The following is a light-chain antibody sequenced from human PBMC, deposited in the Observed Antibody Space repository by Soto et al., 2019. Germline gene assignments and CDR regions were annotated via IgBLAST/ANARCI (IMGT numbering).Light chain of an antibody. CDR1: RSNIGAGYD. V-gene: IGLV1-40*01. J-gene: IGLJ1*01. CDR2: GNS. CDR3: QSYDSSLSGSGV. Sequence: QSVLTHPPSVSGAPGQRVTISCTGSRSNIGAGYDVHWYQQLPGTAPKLLIYGNSNRPSGVPDRFSGSKSGTSASLAITGLQAEDESDYYCQSYDSSLSGSGVFGTGTKLTVL.